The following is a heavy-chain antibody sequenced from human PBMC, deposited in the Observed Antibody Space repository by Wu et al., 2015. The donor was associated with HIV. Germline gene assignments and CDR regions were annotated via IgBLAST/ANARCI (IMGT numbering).Heavy chain of an antibody. CDR3: ARVKMALVVPAAPRYMDV. D-gene: IGHD2-2*01. V-gene: IGHV1-18*01. CDR2: ISAYNGNT. Sequence: QVQLVQSGAEVKKPGASVKVSCKASGYTFTSYGISWVRQAPGQGLEWMGWISAYNGNTNYAQKLQGRVTMTTDTSTSTAYMELRSLRSDDTAVYYCARVKMALVVPAAPRYMDVWGKGTTVTVSS. CDR1: GYTFTSYG. J-gene: IGHJ6*03.